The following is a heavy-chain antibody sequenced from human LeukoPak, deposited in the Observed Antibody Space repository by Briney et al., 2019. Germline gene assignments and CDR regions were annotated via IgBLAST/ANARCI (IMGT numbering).Heavy chain of an antibody. V-gene: IGHV1-8*02. Sequence: ASVKVSCKASGYTFTSYDINWVRQATGQGLEWMGWMNPNSGNTGYAQKFQGRVTMTTDTSTSTAYMELRSLTSDDTAVYFCAREGEYFYDSTGYYSWDFWGQGTLVTVSS. CDR3: AREGEYFYDSTGYYSWDF. CDR1: GYTFTSYD. D-gene: IGHD3-22*01. CDR2: MNPNSGNT. J-gene: IGHJ4*02.